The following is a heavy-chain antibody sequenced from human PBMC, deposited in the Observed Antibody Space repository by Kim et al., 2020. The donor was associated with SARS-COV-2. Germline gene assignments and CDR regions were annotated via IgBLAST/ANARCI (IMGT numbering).Heavy chain of an antibody. CDR3: AREPPMVRGVILLYYYGMDV. J-gene: IGHJ6*01. CDR2: INPSGGST. V-gene: IGHV1-46*01. Sequence: ASVKVSCKASGYTFTSYYMHWVRQAPGQGLEWMGIINPSGGSTSYAQKFQGRVTMTRDTSTSTVYMELSSLRSEDTAVYYCAREPPMVRGVILLYYYGMDVWGQGTTVTVSS. CDR1: GYTFTSYY. D-gene: IGHD3-10*01.